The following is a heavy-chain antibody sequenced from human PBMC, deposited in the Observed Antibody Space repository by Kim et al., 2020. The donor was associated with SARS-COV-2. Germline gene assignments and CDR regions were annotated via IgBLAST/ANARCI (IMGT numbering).Heavy chain of an antibody. CDR1: GYTFTSYA. D-gene: IGHD3-10*01. CDR2: INAGNGNT. J-gene: IGHJ2*01. Sequence: ASVKVSCKASGYTFTSYAMHWVRQAPGQRLEWMGWINAGNGNTKYSQKFQGRVTITRDTSASTAYMELSSLRSEETAVYYCARDGGQRYYYGSGSYPGGLWGRGTLVTVSS. V-gene: IGHV1-3*01. CDR3: ARDGGQRYYYGSGSYPGGL.